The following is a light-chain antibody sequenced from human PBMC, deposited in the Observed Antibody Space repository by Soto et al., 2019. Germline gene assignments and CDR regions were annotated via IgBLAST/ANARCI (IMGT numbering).Light chain of an antibody. Sequence: EIVLTQSPATLSLFPGERATLSCRASQNIGTSLVWYKQTPGQVPRLLFYDASNRATDVPARFSGSGSGTDFTLTISSLEPEDFALYYCQQRADWPPMYTFGQGTKLEIK. CDR1: QNIGTS. CDR3: QQRADWPPMYT. J-gene: IGKJ2*01. V-gene: IGKV3-11*01. CDR2: DAS.